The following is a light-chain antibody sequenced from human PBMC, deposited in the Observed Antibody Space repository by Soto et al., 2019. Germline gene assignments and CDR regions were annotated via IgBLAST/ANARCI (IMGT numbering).Light chain of an antibody. Sequence: QSVLTQPPSVSGAPGQRVTISCTGSSSNIGAGYPVHWYQQLPGTAPKLLVAGNRPSGVPDRFSVSKSGASASLAITGLQAEDEADYYCQAYDSSLSRRWVFGGGTKVTVL. V-gene: IGLV1-40*01. CDR2: G. CDR1: SSNIGAGYP. J-gene: IGLJ3*02. CDR3: QAYDSSLSRRWV.